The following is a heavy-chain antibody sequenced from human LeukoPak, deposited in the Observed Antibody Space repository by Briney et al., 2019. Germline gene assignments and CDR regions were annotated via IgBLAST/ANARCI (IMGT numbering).Heavy chain of an antibody. V-gene: IGHV3-48*03. J-gene: IGHJ4*02. CDR1: GFSFSNYE. CDR3: ARDRRRITIFGVVIIPTYFDY. CDR2: TSSGGSTI. Sequence: GGSLRLSCAASGFSFSNYEMNWVRQAPGKGLEWVSYTSSGGSTICYADSVKGRFTISRDNAKSSLYLQMNSLRAEDTAVYYCARDRRRITIFGVVIIPTYFDYWGQGTLVTVSS. D-gene: IGHD3-3*01.